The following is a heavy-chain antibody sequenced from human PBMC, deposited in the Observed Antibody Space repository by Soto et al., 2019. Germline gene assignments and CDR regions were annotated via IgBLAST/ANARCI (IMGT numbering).Heavy chain of an antibody. Sequence: SETLSLTCTVSGGSISSYYWSWIRQPPGKGLEWIGYIYYSGSTNYNPSLKSRVTISVDTSKNQFSLKLSSVTAADTAVYYCARGYCSGGSCRKGGNWFDPWGQGTLVTVS. J-gene: IGHJ5*02. CDR1: GGSISSYY. D-gene: IGHD2-15*01. V-gene: IGHV4-59*01. CDR2: IYYSGST. CDR3: ARGYCSGGSCRKGGNWFDP.